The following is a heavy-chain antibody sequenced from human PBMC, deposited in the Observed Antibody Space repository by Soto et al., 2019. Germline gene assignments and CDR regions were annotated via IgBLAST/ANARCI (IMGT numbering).Heavy chain of an antibody. Sequence: EVQVLESGGGLVQPGGSLRLSCEGSGFTVSSHAMTWIRQAPGKGPEWVSTITADGGTYYADSVKVRFAMSRDTSESTLYVQMNGLGAEDTAAYYCAPHVSCSGGSCQYDAFAIRGQGTMVTVSS. CDR3: APHVSCSGGSCQYDAFAI. J-gene: IGHJ3*02. CDR1: GFTVSSHA. CDR2: ITADGGT. D-gene: IGHD2-15*01. V-gene: IGHV3-23*01.